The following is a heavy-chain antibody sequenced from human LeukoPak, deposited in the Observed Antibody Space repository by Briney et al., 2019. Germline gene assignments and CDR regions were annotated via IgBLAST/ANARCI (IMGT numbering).Heavy chain of an antibody. CDR1: GFTFRSYS. CDR2: ISSSSSPTTI. D-gene: IGHD5-18*01. V-gene: IGHV3-48*02. J-gene: IGHJ4*02. Sequence: PGGSLRLSCAASGFTFRSYSMHWVRQPPGKGLEWVSYISSSSSPTTISYANSVKGRFTISRDNAKNSLFLQMISLRDEDTAVYYCAREEYGYGPTLGYWGQGSLVTVSS. CDR3: AREEYGYGPTLGY.